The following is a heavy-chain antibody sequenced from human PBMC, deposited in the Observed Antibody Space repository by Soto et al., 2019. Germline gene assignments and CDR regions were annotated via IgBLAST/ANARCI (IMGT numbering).Heavy chain of an antibody. CDR2: VSYDGSNK. V-gene: IGHV3-30-3*01. CDR3: ARASRYCTNGVCLGDFDY. D-gene: IGHD2-8*01. J-gene: IGHJ4*02. Sequence: QVQLVESGGGVVQPGRSLRLSCAASEITFNNYAIHWVRQAPGKGLEWVATVSYDGSNKYYADSVKGRFTISRDTSKNALYLQMSSLRTEDTAVYYCARASRYCTNGVCLGDFDYWGQGTLVTVSS. CDR1: EITFNNYA.